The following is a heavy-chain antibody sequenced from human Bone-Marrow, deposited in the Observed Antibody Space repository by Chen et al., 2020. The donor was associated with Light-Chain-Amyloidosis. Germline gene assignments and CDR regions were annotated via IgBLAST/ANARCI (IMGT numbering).Heavy chain of an antibody. J-gene: IGHJ3*02. Sequence: EVQLVESGGGLLQRGGSLRLSCAASGFAFSSSAMSWVRQAPGQGLEWVSTISGSCGSRYYGDSVKGRLTISRDNSKNALFLQMNSLRAEDTAVYYCAKDISYDDILPGYPADAFDIWGQGTMVTVSS. CDR1: GFAFSSSA. CDR2: ISGSCGSR. CDR3: AKDISYDDILPGYPADAFDI. V-gene: IGHV3-23*04. D-gene: IGHD3-9*01.